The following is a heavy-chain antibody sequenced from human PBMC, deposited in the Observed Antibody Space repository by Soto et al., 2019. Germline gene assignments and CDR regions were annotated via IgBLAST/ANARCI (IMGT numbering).Heavy chain of an antibody. D-gene: IGHD3-10*01. CDR3: ARGYYDGSGSTHYYYGMDV. CDR1: GYTFTGYY. Sequence: QVQLVQSGAEVKKPGASVKVSCKASGYTFTGYYMHWVRQAPGQGLEWMGWINPNSGGTNYAQKFQGWVTMTRDTSISTAYMELSRLRSDDTAVYYCARGYYDGSGSTHYYYGMDVWGQGTTVTVSS. J-gene: IGHJ6*02. CDR2: INPNSGGT. V-gene: IGHV1-2*04.